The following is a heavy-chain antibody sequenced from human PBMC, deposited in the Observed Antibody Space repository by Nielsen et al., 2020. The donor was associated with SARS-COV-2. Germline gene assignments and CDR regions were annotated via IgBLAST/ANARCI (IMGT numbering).Heavy chain of an antibody. J-gene: IGHJ5*02. CDR3: ARGRTVTTFYPRDNWFDP. CDR2: INHSGST. Sequence: GSLRLSCAVYGGSFSGYYWSWIRQPPGKGLEWIGEINHSGSTNYNPSLKSRVTISVDTSKNQFSLKLSSVTAADTAVYYCARGRTVTTFYPRDNWFDPWGQGTLVTVSS. D-gene: IGHD4-11*01. CDR1: GGSFSGYY. V-gene: IGHV4-34*01.